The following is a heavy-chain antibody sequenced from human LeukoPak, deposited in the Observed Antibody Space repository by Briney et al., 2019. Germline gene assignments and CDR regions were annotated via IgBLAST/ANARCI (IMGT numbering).Heavy chain of an antibody. CDR2: IRGGGGST. Sequence: GGSLRLLCAASGFIFSTYAMIWVLQAPGKGLELVSDIRGGGGSTRYAVSVKGRFTISRGNAKHALYVQLNSLRGEGPAVYFIVKSHGYTSTWLVDFWGQGTLVTVSS. D-gene: IGHD6-19*01. CDR1: GFIFSTYA. V-gene: IGHV3-23*01. J-gene: IGHJ4*02. CDR3: VKSHGYTSTWLVDF.